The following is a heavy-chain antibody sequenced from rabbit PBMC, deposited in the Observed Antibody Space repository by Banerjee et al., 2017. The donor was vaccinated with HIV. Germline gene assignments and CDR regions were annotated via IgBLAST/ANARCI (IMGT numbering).Heavy chain of an antibody. CDR3: ARGGVGSSAGFDL. CDR2: INTSSGNT. CDR1: GFSFSNKYV. Sequence: QEQLEESGGDLVKPEGSLTLTCTASGFSFSNKYVMCWVRQAPGKGLEWIACINTSSGNTVYATWAKGRFTISRTSSTTVALQMTSLTAADTATYFCARGGVGSSAGFDLWGQGTLVTVS. J-gene: IGHJ4*01. V-gene: IGHV1S45*01. D-gene: IGHD8-1*01.